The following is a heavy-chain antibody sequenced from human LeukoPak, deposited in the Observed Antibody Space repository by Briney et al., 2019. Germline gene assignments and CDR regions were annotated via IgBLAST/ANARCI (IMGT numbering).Heavy chain of an antibody. Sequence: SGGSLRLSCAASGFTVSSNYMNWVRQAQGKGLEWVSVIYSGGSTYYADSVKGRFTISRDNAKNSLYLQMNSLRAEDTAVYYCARKYCSSTSCLFDYWGQGTLVTVSS. J-gene: IGHJ4*02. V-gene: IGHV3-66*01. CDR1: GFTVSSNY. CDR3: ARKYCSSTSCLFDY. CDR2: IYSGGST. D-gene: IGHD2-2*01.